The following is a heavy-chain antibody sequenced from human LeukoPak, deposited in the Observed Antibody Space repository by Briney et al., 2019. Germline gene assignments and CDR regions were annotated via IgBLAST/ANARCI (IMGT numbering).Heavy chain of an antibody. V-gene: IGHV3-30-3*01. CDR2: ISYDGSNK. CDR3: ARVGEIVVVTVQFDS. J-gene: IGHJ4*02. Sequence: GGSLRLSCAASGFSFSSYAMHWVRQAPGKGLEWVAVISYDGSNKFYADSVKGRFTISRDNSKDTLYLHMNSLRAEDTAVYYCARVGEIVVVTVQFDSWGQGTLVTVSS. CDR1: GFSFSSYA. D-gene: IGHD2-21*02.